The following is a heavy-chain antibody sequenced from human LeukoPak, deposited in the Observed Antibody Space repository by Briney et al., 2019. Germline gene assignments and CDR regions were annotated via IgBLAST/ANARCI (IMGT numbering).Heavy chain of an antibody. CDR1: GYTFTSNA. Sequence: ASVKVSCKASGYTFTSNAMHWVRQAPGQRLEWMGWINAGNGNTKYSQKFQGRVTITRDTSASTAYMELSSLRSEDTAAYYCARVAGLSDAFDIWGQGTMVTVSS. J-gene: IGHJ3*02. CDR2: INAGNGNT. V-gene: IGHV1-3*01. CDR3: ARVAGLSDAFDI. D-gene: IGHD2-15*01.